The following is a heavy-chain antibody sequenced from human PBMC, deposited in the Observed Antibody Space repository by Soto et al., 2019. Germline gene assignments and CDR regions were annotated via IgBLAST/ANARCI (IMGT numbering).Heavy chain of an antibody. Sequence: SVKVSCKASGGTFSSYAISWVRQAPGQGLEWMGGIIPIFGTANYAQKFQGRVTITADESTSTAYMELSSLRSEDTAVYYCARVPYYAFWSGPYDWFDPWGQGTLVTVSS. CDR3: ARVPYYAFWSGPYDWFDP. J-gene: IGHJ5*02. V-gene: IGHV1-69*13. D-gene: IGHD3-3*01. CDR1: GGTFSSYA. CDR2: IIPIFGTA.